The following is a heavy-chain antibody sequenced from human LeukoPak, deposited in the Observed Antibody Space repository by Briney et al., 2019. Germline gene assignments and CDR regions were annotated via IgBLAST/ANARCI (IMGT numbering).Heavy chain of an antibody. CDR3: ARGLAYCGGDCWVDY. J-gene: IGHJ4*02. CDR1: GYTFTGYY. D-gene: IGHD2-21*02. Sequence: ASVKVSCKASGYTFTGYYMHWVRQAPGQGLEWMGWINPNSGGTNYAQKFQGWVTMTRDTSISTAYMELSRLRSDDTAVYYCARGLAYCGGDCWVDYWGQGTLVTVSS. V-gene: IGHV1-2*04. CDR2: INPNSGGT.